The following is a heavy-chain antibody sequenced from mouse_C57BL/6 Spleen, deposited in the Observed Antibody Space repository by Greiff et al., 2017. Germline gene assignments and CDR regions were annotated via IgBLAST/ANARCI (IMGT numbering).Heavy chain of an antibody. CDR3: ARDSSGLFAY. V-gene: IGHV3-6*01. D-gene: IGHD3-2*02. Sequence: EVQLVESGPGLVKPSPSLSLSCSVTGYSITSGYYWNWIRQFPGNKLEWMGYISYDGSNNYNPSLKNRISITRDTSKNQFFLKLNSVTTEDTATYYCARDSSGLFAYWGQGTLVTVSA. J-gene: IGHJ3*01. CDR1: GYSITSGYY. CDR2: ISYDGSN.